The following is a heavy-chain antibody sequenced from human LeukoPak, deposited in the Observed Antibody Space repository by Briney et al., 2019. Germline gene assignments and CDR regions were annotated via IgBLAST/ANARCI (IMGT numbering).Heavy chain of an antibody. V-gene: IGHV1-46*01. CDR3: ARASGAGGMLYGPDY. J-gene: IGHJ4*02. D-gene: IGHD2-8*01. Sequence: ASVKVSCKASGYTFSSYYMHWVRQAPGQGLEWMGIINPSGGSTSYAQKFQGRVTMTRDTSTSTVYMELSSLSSEDTAVYYCARASGAGGMLYGPDYWGQGTLVTVSS. CDR1: GYTFSSYY. CDR2: INPSGGST.